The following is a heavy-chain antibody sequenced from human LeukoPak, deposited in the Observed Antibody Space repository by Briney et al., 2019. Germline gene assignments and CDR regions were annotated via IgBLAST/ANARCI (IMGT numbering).Heavy chain of an antibody. D-gene: IGHD2-15*01. V-gene: IGHV4-59*01. CDR3: ACSGYYCSGVYNWFFQP. CDR1: GGHIQPYY. Sequence: SETPSLTRTGPGGHIQPYYLIWIRQSPGKGLEWIGFIHDSGRTNYNPSLNSRVTISLDTSKNQLSLRLSSVTSADTAVYYCACSGYYCSGVYNWFFQPWGQGTLVTVSS. J-gene: IGHJ1*01. CDR2: IHDSGRT.